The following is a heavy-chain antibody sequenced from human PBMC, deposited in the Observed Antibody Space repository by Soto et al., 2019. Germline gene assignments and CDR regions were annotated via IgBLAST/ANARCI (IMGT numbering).Heavy chain of an antibody. CDR3: ARGLDGRFGELSFDY. J-gene: IGHJ4*02. V-gene: IGHV3-48*03. D-gene: IGHD3-10*01. Sequence: GGSLRLSCAASGFTFSSYEMNWVRQAPGKGLEWVSYISSSGSTIYYADSVEGRFTISRDNAKNSLYLQMNSLRAEDTAVYYCARGLDGRFGELSFDYWGQGTLVTVSS. CDR1: GFTFSSYE. CDR2: ISSSGSTI.